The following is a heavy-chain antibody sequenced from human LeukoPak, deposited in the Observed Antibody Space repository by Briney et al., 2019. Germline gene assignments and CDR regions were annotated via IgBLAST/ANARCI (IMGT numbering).Heavy chain of an antibody. CDR3: AKGSSSWQMGAFDY. Sequence: QPGGSLRLSCAASGFTFSKYWMLWVRQAPGKGLESVSRINTDGTVTTYADSVKGRFTISRDNSKNTLYLQMNSLRAEDTAVYYCAKGSSSWQMGAFDYWGQGTLVTVSS. CDR2: INTDGTVT. D-gene: IGHD6-13*01. V-gene: IGHV3-74*01. CDR1: GFTFSKYW. J-gene: IGHJ4*02.